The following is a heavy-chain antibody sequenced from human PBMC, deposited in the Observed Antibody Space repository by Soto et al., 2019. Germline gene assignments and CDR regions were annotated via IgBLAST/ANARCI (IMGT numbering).Heavy chain of an antibody. CDR1: GGTFSSYA. Sequence: SVKVSCKASGGTFSSYATSWVRQAPGQGLEWMGGIIPIFGTANYAQKFQGRVTITADESTSTAYMELSSLRSEDTAVYYCARSHRTYYDSSGYYYRVGYWGQGTLVTVSS. CDR3: ARSHRTYYDSSGYYYRVGY. D-gene: IGHD3-22*01. V-gene: IGHV1-69*13. CDR2: IIPIFGTA. J-gene: IGHJ4*02.